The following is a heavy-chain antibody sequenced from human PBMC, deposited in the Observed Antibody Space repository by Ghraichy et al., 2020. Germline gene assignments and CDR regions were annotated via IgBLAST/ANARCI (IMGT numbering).Heavy chain of an antibody. Sequence: XETLSLTCTVSGASISSSSYYWAWIRQPPGKGLEWIGSIYYSGGAYYKSSLKGRVSISVDTSKNQFSLRLRSVTAADTAVYYCARHANSGGWYRAFFDDWGXXTLVTVSS. CDR1: GASISSSSYY. V-gene: IGHV4-39*01. CDR3: ARHANSGGWYRAFFDD. CDR2: IYYSGGA. J-gene: IGHJ4*01. D-gene: IGHD6-19*01.